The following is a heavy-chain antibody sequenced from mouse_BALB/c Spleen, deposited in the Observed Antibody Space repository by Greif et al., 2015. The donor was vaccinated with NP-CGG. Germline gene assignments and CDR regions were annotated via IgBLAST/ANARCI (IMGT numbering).Heavy chain of an antibody. CDR1: GFTFSDYY. D-gene: IGHD4-1*01. V-gene: IGHV5-4*02. J-gene: IGHJ3*01. CDR3: VRESHWAWFAY. Sequence: EVQLVESGGGLVKPGGSLKLSCAASGFTFSDYYMYWVRQTPEKRLEWVATISDGGSYTYYPDSVKGRFTISRDNAKNNLYLQMSSLKSEDTAMYYCVRESHWAWFAYWGQGTLVTVSA. CDR2: ISDGGSYT.